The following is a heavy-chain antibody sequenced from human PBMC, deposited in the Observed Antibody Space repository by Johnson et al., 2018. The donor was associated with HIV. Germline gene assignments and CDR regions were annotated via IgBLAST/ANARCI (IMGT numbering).Heavy chain of an antibody. V-gene: IGHV3-9*01. J-gene: IGHJ3*02. Sequence: EVQLVESGGGLVQPGRSLRLSCAASGFTFDDYAMHWVRQAPGKGLEWVSRMNADGKTTTYADSVKGRFTISRDNVKNTLSLQMNSPRVEDTALYYCARVRGGRENAFDIWGQGTMVTFSS. D-gene: IGHD1-26*01. CDR3: ARVRGGRENAFDI. CDR1: GFTFDDYA. CDR2: MNADGKTT.